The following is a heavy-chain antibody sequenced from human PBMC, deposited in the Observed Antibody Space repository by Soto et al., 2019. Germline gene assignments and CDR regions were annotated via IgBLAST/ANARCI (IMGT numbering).Heavy chain of an antibody. V-gene: IGHV4-61*01. CDR3: ARGIEGWYQGRYYYGMDV. CDR1: GGSVSSGSYY. J-gene: IGHJ6*02. D-gene: IGHD6-19*01. Sequence: QVQLQESGPGLVKPSETLSLTCTVSGGSVSSGSYYWSWIRQPPGKGLEWIGYIYYSGSTNYNPPLKSRVPIAVDTSKHQFSLKLSSVTAADTAVYYCARGIEGWYQGRYYYGMDVWGQGTTVTVSS. CDR2: IYYSGST.